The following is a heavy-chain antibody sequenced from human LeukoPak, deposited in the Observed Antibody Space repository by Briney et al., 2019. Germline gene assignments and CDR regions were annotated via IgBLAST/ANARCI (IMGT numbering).Heavy chain of an antibody. J-gene: IGHJ4*02. V-gene: IGHV3-30*18. CDR3: AKALYSSDWYPFDY. D-gene: IGHD6-19*01. CDR1: GFTFSSYG. Sequence: GGSLRLSCAASGFTFSSYGMHWVRQAPGKWLEWVAVISYDGSNKYYADSVEGRFTISRDNSKKTLYLQMNSLRAEDTALYYCAKALYSSDWYPFDYWGQGTLVTVSS. CDR2: ISYDGSNK.